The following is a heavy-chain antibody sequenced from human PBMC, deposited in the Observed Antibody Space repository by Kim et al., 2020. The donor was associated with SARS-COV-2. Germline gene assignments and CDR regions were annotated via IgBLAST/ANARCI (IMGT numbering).Heavy chain of an antibody. CDR1: GGSSSSYS. V-gene: IGHV4-59*01. CDR3: ARGTGWLDS. CDR2: IHNSGST. D-gene: IGHD1-1*01. J-gene: IGHJ5*01. Sequence: SETLSLTCTVSGGSSSSYSWSWIRQPPGKGLEWIGYIHNSGSTNYNPSLKSRVSISVDTSKNQFSLKVNSVITADTAMYYCARGTGWLDSWAQGTLVTVSS.